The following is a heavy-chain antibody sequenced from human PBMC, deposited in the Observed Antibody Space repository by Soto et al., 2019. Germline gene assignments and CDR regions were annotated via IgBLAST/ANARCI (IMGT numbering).Heavy chain of an antibody. V-gene: IGHV4-39*01. CDR3: AGNTGTYFTGLDY. J-gene: IGHJ4*02. D-gene: IGHD1-26*01. Sequence: SETLSLTCTVSGGSITSSSFYWAWIRQVPGKGLEWIGSIFYSGSTNFNPSLKSRVTISMDTSKNQISLNLTSVTAADTAMFYCAGNTGTYFTGLDYWGQGTRVTVSS. CDR1: GGSITSSSFY. CDR2: IFYSGST.